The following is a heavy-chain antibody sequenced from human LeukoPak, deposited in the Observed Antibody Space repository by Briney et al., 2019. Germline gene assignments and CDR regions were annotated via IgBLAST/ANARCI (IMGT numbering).Heavy chain of an antibody. D-gene: IGHD3-9*01. CDR1: GGSISSYY. J-gene: IGHJ4*02. Sequence: SETLSLTCTVSGGSISSYYWSWIRQPPGKGLEWIGYIYYSGSTNYNPSLKSRVTISVDTSKNQFSLKLSSVTAADTAVYYCARADYGDILTGYYHPYDYWGQGTLVTVSS. CDR3: ARADYGDILTGYYHPYDY. V-gene: IGHV4-59*08. CDR2: IYYSGST.